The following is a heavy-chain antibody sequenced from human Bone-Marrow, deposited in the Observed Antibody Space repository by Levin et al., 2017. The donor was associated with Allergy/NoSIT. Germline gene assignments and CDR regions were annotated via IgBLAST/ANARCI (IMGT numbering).Heavy chain of an antibody. CDR1: GFTLSDYY. J-gene: IGHJ4*02. D-gene: IGHD1-26*01. V-gene: IGHV3-72*01. CDR2: TRNRGNGYST. Sequence: GESLKISCAASGFTLSDYYMDWVRQAPGKGLEWVGRTRNRGNGYSTEFAASVKGRFTISRDDSKNSLFLQMNSLSTEDTAVYYCVRSGSYLGFEYWGQGTLVSVSS. CDR3: VRSGSYLGFEY.